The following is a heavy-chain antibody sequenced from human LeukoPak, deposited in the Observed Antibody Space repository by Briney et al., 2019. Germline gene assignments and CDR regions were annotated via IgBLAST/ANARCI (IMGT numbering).Heavy chain of an antibody. CDR3: ARDVRYYYGHYMDV. CDR1: GYTFTGYY. D-gene: IGHD3-10*01. Sequence: GASVKVSCKASGYTFTGYYMHWVRQAPGQGLEWMGIINPSGGSTIYAQKFQGRVTMTRDMSTSTVYMELSSLRSEDTAVYYCARDVRYYYGHYMDVWGKGTTVTVSS. J-gene: IGHJ6*03. CDR2: INPSGGST. V-gene: IGHV1-46*01.